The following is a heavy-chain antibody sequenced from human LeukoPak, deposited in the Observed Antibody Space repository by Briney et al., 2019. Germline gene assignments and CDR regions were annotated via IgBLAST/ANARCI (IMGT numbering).Heavy chain of an antibody. D-gene: IGHD4/OR15-4a*01. V-gene: IGHV3-23*01. CDR1: GFIFNKHA. J-gene: IGHJ4*02. CDR2: LSGSGSST. CDR3: AKEHDYGPADY. Sequence: GGSLRLSCVASGFIFNKHAMSWVRQAPGKGLEWVSGLSGSGSSTDYADSVKGRFTVSRDNSKNTLFLQMNSLRAEDTAIYYCAKEHDYGPADYWGQGTLVTVSS.